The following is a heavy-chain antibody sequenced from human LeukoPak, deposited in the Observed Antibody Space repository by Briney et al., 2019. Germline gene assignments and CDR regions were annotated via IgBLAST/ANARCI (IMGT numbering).Heavy chain of an antibody. V-gene: IGHV3-23*01. CDR1: GFTFSSAA. D-gene: IGHD1-26*01. CDR2: ITGSDDKT. J-gene: IGHJ4*02. Sequence: PGGSLRLSCAASGFTFSSAAMTWVRQAQGKWLEWVSTITGSDDKTYYADSVKGRFTISRDNSKDTLYLQMNSLRAEDTAVYYCAKEGVGANSHFDYWGQGTLVTVSS. CDR3: AKEGVGANSHFDY.